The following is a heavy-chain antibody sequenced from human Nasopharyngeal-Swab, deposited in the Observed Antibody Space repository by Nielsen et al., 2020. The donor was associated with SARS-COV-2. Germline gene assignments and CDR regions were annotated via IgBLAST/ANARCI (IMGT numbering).Heavy chain of an antibody. J-gene: IGHJ6*03. CDR1: GFTFSSYD. Sequence: LSLTCAASGFTFSSYDMHWVRQATGKGLEWVSAIGTAGDTYYPGSVRGRFTISRENAKNSLYLQMNSLIAEDTAVYYCARGNIVVVPAAIRYYYYYYMDVWGKVTTVTVSS. V-gene: IGHV3-13*01. CDR2: IGTAGDT. CDR3: ARGNIVVVPAAIRYYYYYYMDV. D-gene: IGHD2-2*01.